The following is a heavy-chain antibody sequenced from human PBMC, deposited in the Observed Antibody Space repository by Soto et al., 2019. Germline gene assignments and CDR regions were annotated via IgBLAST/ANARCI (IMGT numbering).Heavy chain of an antibody. D-gene: IGHD1-26*01. CDR2: ISGSGGDT. J-gene: IGHJ4*02. Sequence: EVQLLESGGGLVQPGGSLRLSCAVSGFSFGSYAMSWVRQAPGKGLEWVSSISGSGGDTYYADSVKGRFTTSRDKSENSLHLRLHSLRAEDTAVYYCAKDGAYSGSYYDRFGYWGQGTLVTVS. CDR1: GFSFGSYA. V-gene: IGHV3-23*01. CDR3: AKDGAYSGSYYDRFGY.